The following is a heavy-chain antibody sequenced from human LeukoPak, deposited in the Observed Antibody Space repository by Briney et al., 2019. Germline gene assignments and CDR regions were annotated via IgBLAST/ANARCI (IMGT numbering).Heavy chain of an antibody. D-gene: IGHD6-13*01. CDR2: IYSSGSA. V-gene: IGHV4-61*08. CDR1: GGSVNSGAYY. Sequence: SETLSLTCTVSGGSVNSGAYYWSWIRQPPGKGLEWIGDIYSSGSAYYNPSLKSRVTISVDTSKNQFSLKLSSVTAADTAVYYCGYSSSWKYYYYYMDVWGKGTTVTVSS. J-gene: IGHJ6*03. CDR3: GYSSSWKYYYYYMDV.